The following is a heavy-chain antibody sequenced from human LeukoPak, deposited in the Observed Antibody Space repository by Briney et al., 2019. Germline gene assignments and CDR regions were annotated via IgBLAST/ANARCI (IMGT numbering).Heavy chain of an antibody. V-gene: IGHV3-33*01. CDR1: GFTFSSYG. J-gene: IGHJ1*01. CDR3: ARDPRNDFDFQH. CDR2: IWYDGSNK. Sequence: GRSLRLSCAASGFTFSSYGMHWVRQAPGKGLEWVAVIWYDGSNKYYADSVKGRFTISRDNSKNTLYLQMNSLRAEDTAVYYCARDPRNDFDFQHWGQGTLVTVSS. D-gene: IGHD2-21*02.